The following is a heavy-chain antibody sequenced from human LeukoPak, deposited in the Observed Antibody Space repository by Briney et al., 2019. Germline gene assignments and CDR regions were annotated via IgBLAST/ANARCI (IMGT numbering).Heavy chain of an antibody. Sequence: GSLRLSCAASGFTFSSYAMHWVRQAPGKGLEWVAVISYDGSNKYYADSVKGRFTISRDNSKNTLYLQMNSLRAEDTAVYYCARRQIAVAGRPIDYWGQGTLVTVSS. D-gene: IGHD6-19*01. CDR2: ISYDGSNK. J-gene: IGHJ4*02. V-gene: IGHV3-30*04. CDR1: GFTFSSYA. CDR3: ARRQIAVAGRPIDY.